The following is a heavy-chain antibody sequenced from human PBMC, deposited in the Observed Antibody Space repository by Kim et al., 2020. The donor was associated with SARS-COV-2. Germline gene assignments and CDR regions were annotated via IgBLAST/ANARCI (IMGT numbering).Heavy chain of an antibody. V-gene: IGHV6-1*01. CDR2: TFYRSKWYN. CDR1: GDSVSSNSAA. Sequence: SQTLSLTCAISGDSVSSNSAAWNWIRQSPSRGLEWLGRTFYRSKWYNDYALSVKSRITINPDTSKNQFSLQLNSVTPEDTAVYYCARVGSHYYYIVTGYYQRGAPFDYWGQGTLVTVSS. J-gene: IGHJ4*02. D-gene: IGHD3-9*01. CDR3: ARVGSHYYYIVTGYYQRGAPFDY.